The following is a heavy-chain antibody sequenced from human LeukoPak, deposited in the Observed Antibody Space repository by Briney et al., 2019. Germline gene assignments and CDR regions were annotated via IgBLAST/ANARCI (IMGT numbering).Heavy chain of an antibody. CDR3: ARTLEWSYDAFDI. D-gene: IGHD3-3*01. CDR2: ISWNSGSI. V-gene: IGHV3-9*03. Sequence: GGSLRLSCAASGFTFDDYAMHWVRQAPGKGLEWVSGISWNSGSIGYADSVKGRFTISRDNAKNSLYLQMNSLRAEDMALYYCARTLEWSYDAFDIWGQGTMVTVSS. CDR1: GFTFDDYA. J-gene: IGHJ3*02.